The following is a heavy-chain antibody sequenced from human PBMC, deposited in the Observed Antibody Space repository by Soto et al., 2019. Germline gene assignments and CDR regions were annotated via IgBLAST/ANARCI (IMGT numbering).Heavy chain of an antibody. V-gene: IGHV4-59*01. CDR2: IYYSGST. CDR1: GGSISSYY. J-gene: IGHJ6*02. Sequence: SETLSLTCTVSGGSISSYYWSWIRQPPGKGLEWIGYIYYSGSTNYNPSLKSRVTISIDTSKNQFSLKLSSVTAADTAVYYCARDLELSGYYNGMDAWGQGTTVTVSS. D-gene: IGHD1-7*01. CDR3: ARDLELSGYYNGMDA.